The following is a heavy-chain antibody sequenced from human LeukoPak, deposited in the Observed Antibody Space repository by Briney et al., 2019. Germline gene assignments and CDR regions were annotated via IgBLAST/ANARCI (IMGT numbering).Heavy chain of an antibody. J-gene: IGHJ4*02. Sequence: GGSLRLSCAASGFTFSSYSMNWVRQAPGKGLEWVSYISSSSTTIYYADSVKGRFTISRDNAKNSLYVQMNTLRADDTAAYYCVRSSSGPLDYWGQGALVTVSS. CDR3: VRSSSGPLDY. CDR1: GFTFSSYS. D-gene: IGHD3-10*01. V-gene: IGHV3-48*01. CDR2: ISSSSTTI.